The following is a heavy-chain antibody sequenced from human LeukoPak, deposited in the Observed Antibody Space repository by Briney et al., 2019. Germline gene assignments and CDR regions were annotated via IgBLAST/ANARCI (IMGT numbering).Heavy chain of an antibody. CDR2: ISGGSSFT. CDR3: ARDRVAAPNWFDP. CDR1: GFSFSSFS. Sequence: GGSLRLSCAASGFSFSSFSMNWVRQAPGKGLEWVSYISGGSSFTYYVDSVKGRFTISRDNAKNSLYLQMNSLRAEDTAVYYCARDRVAAPNWFDPWGQGTLVTVSS. V-gene: IGHV3-21*01. J-gene: IGHJ5*02. D-gene: IGHD2-15*01.